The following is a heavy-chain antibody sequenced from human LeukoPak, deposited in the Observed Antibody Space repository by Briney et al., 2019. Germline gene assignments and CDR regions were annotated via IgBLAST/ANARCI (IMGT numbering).Heavy chain of an antibody. Sequence: SETLSLTCTVSGVFINSNTYSWGWIRQPPGGGLEWIGTISYTGNTYYNSSLKSRLTISVDTSKTQFSLKLSSVTAADTAVYYCARGAAARPRWFDPWGQGTLVTVSS. CDR3: ARGAAARPRWFDP. D-gene: IGHD6-6*01. J-gene: IGHJ5*02. CDR1: GVFINSNTYS. V-gene: IGHV4-39*01. CDR2: ISYTGNT.